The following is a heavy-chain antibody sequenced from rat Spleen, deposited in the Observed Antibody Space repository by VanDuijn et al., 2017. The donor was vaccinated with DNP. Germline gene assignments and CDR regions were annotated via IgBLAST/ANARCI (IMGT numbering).Heavy chain of an antibody. CDR2: IIYDGSYT. J-gene: IGHJ2*01. CDR3: ATRNYDYNYFDC. Sequence: EVQLVESGGGLVQPGRSMKLSCVASGFTFSHYYMAWVRQSPKKGLEWVATIIYDGSYTYYRDSVKGRFTISRDNAKSTLYLQMYSLRSEDTATYYCATRNYDYNYFDCWGQGVMVTVSS. CDR1: GFTFSHYY. D-gene: IGHD1-11*01. V-gene: IGHV5-7*01.